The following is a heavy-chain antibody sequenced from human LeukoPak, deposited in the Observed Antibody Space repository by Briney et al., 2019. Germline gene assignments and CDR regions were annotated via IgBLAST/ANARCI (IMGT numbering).Heavy chain of an antibody. V-gene: IGHV3-74*01. J-gene: IGHJ5*02. CDR2: INSDGITT. CDR1: GFTVSSNY. D-gene: IGHD6-13*01. Sequence: GGSLRLSCAASGFTVSSNYMSWVRQAPGKGLVWVSRINSDGITTSYAESVKGRFSISRDNAKNTLYLQMNSLKAEDTAVYYCARDGSSWANWFDPWGQGTLVTVSS. CDR3: ARDGSSWANWFDP.